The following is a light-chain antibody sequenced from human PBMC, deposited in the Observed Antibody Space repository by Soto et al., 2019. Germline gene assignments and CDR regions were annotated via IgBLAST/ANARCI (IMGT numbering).Light chain of an antibody. CDR3: SEYTTSIALYV. J-gene: IGLJ1*01. Sequence: QSALTQPASVSGSPGQSITISCTETSSDVAEYKYVSWYQQHPGRAPKLIIYDVSNRPSGVSNRFSGSKSGSTASLTISGLQAEDEADYYCSEYTTSIALYVFGAGTKVTVL. V-gene: IGLV2-14*03. CDR1: SSDVAEYKY. CDR2: DVS.